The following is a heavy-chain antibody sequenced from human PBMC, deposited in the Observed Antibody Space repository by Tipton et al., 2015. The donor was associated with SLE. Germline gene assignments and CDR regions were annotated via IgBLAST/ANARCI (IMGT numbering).Heavy chain of an antibody. CDR3: ARSRESGYCTYTSCYVGAFDI. D-gene: IGHD2-8*01. Sequence: QLVQSGPEVKKPGESLKISCQASGYPFPIHWIAWVRQKPGKGLEWMGIIYPTDSDTRYSPLSQGHVTISADEAVNTAYLQWSSLTTSDSGLYYCARSRESGYCTYTSCYVGAFDIWGPGTLVTVSS. V-gene: IGHV5-51*03. CDR1: GYPFPIHW. J-gene: IGHJ3*02. CDR2: IYPTDSDT.